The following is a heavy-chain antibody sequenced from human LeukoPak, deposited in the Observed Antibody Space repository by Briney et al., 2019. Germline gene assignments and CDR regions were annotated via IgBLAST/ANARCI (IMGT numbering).Heavy chain of an antibody. D-gene: IGHD3-22*01. Sequence: SETLSLTCTVSGGSISSYYWSWIRQPPGKGLEWIGYIYYSGSTNYNPSLKSRVTISVDTSKNQFSLKLSSVTAADTAVYYCARDEDYYDSSGLFDYWGQGTLVTVSS. J-gene: IGHJ4*02. CDR3: ARDEDYYDSSGLFDY. V-gene: IGHV4-59*01. CDR2: IYYSGST. CDR1: GGSISSYY.